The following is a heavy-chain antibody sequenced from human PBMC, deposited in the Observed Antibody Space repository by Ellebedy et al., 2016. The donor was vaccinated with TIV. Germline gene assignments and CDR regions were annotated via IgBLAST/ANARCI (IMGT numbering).Heavy chain of an antibody. Sequence: GESLKISCAASGFSFNSYWMTWVRQAPGKGLEWVANINQGGSVKYYVDSLRGRFTIARDNAKNSLYPQMSSLRVEDTAVYYCATDGSFGDYRSPTHAFEIWGQGTMVTVSS. V-gene: IGHV3-7*01. CDR1: GFSFNSYW. CDR2: INQGGSVK. D-gene: IGHD4-17*01. J-gene: IGHJ3*02. CDR3: ATDGSFGDYRSPTHAFEI.